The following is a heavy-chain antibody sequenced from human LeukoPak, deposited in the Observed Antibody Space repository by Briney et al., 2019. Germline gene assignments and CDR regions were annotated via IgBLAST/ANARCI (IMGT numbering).Heavy chain of an antibody. J-gene: IGHJ6*03. CDR1: GYSFSNYW. CDR3: ARGILGDVAATWDYYYMDV. Sequence: KISCKGFGYSFSNYWIGWVRQMPGKGLEWMGGIIPIFGTGNYAQKFQGRVTITADESTSTAYMELSSLRSEDTAVYYCARGILGDVAATWDYYYMDVWGQGTTVTISS. CDR2: IIPIFGTG. V-gene: IGHV1-69*01. D-gene: IGHD1-26*01.